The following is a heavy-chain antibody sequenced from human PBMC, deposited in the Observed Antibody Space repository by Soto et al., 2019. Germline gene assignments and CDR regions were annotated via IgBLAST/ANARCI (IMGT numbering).Heavy chain of an antibody. CDR2: INPNSGGT. CDR3: ARGDGYYYYDY. Sequence: ASVKASCKASGYTFTGYGMQWVRQAPGQGFEWMGWINPNSGGTNYAQKFQGRVTITRDTSASTAYMELSSLRSEDTAVYYCARGDGYYYYDYWGQGTLDTVSS. CDR1: GYTFTGYG. V-gene: IGHV1-2*02. J-gene: IGHJ4*01. D-gene: IGHD3-22*01.